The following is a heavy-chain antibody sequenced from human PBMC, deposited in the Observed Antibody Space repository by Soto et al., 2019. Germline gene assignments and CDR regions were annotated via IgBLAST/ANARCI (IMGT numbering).Heavy chain of an antibody. D-gene: IGHD7-27*01. J-gene: IGHJ2*01. CDR1: GFTFSNYA. Sequence: EVQLLESGGGLGQPGGSLRLSCAASGFTFSNYALSWGRQAPGKGLEWVSGISGSGDNTYYADSVKGRFTISRDDSRNTLYLQMNSLRAEDTAVYYCALGWYFDLWGRGTLVTVSS. CDR3: ALGWYFDL. V-gene: IGHV3-23*01. CDR2: ISGSGDNT.